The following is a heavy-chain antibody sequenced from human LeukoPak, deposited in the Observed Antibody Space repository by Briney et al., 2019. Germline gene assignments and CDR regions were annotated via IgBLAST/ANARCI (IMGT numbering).Heavy chain of an antibody. CDR3: ARTLLDGIAAAGTRAFDI. Sequence: SETLSLTCTVSGGSISSYYWSWIRQPPGKGLEWIGYIYYSGSTYYNPSLKSRVTISVDTSKNQFSLKLSSVTAADTAVYYCARTLLDGIAAAGTRAFDIWGQGTMVTVSS. CDR1: GGSISSYY. V-gene: IGHV4-59*12. J-gene: IGHJ3*02. D-gene: IGHD6-13*01. CDR2: IYYSGST.